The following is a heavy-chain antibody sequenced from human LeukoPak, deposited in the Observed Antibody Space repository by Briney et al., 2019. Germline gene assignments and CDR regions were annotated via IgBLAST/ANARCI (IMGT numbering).Heavy chain of an antibody. Sequence: PGGSLRLSCAASGFTFSSYSMNWVRQAPGKGLEWVSSISSSNYIHYADSVKGRFTISRDNAKNSLYLQMNSLRAEDTAVYYCARRPWVTTNEEDSWGQGTRVTVST. J-gene: IGHJ4*02. D-gene: IGHD4-17*01. CDR1: GFTFSSYS. CDR3: ARRPWVTTNEEDS. V-gene: IGHV3-21*01. CDR2: ISSSNYI.